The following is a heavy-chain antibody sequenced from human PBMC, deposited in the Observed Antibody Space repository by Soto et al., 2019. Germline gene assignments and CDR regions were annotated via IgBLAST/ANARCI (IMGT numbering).Heavy chain of an antibody. CDR3: ARDGPIIVGATGAFDI. J-gene: IGHJ3*02. D-gene: IGHD1-26*01. V-gene: IGHV4-4*02. CDR2: IYHSGST. Sequence: SETLSLTCAVSGGSISSSNLWSWVRQPPGKGLEWIGEIYHSGSTNYNPSVKSRVTISGDKSKNQCSLKLSSVTAADTAVYYCARDGPIIVGATGAFDIWGQGTMVTVSS. CDR1: GGSISSSNL.